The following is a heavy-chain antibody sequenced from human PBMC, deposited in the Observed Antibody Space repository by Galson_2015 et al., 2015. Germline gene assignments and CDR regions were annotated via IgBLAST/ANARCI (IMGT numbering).Heavy chain of an antibody. J-gene: IGHJ6*02. CDR3: ARDSDIVVVPAAIYYYGMDV. V-gene: IGHV3-33*01. D-gene: IGHD2-2*01. CDR1: GFTFSSYG. Sequence: SLRLSCAASGFTFSSYGMHWVRQAPGKGLEWVAVIWYDGSNKYYADSMKGRFTISRDNSKNTLYLQMNSLRAEDTAVYYCARDSDIVVVPAAIYYYGMDVWGQGTTVTVSS. CDR2: IWYDGSNK.